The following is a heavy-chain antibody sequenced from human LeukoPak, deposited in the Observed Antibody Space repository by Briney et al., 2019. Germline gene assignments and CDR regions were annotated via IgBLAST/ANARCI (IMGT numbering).Heavy chain of an antibody. CDR3: ARTVGTAMVTKFDC. D-gene: IGHD5-18*01. J-gene: IGHJ4*02. CDR2: INHSGST. Sequence: SETLSLTCAVYGGSFSGYYWSWIRQPPGKGLEWIGEINHSGSTNYNPSLKSRVTISVDTSKNQFSLKLSSVTAADTAVYYCARTVGTAMVTKFDCWGQGTLVTVSS. CDR1: GGSFSGYY. V-gene: IGHV4-34*01.